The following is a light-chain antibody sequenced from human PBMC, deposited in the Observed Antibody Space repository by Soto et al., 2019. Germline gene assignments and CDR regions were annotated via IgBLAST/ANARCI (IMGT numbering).Light chain of an antibody. Sequence: DLQMTQSPSTLSASVGDRVTITCRASQSISIWLAWYQQKPGKAPKLLIYKASSLESGVPSRFSGSGSGTEFTLTISSLQPDDFATYYCQQYKGYPYTFGQGTELEIK. CDR2: KAS. CDR3: QQYKGYPYT. J-gene: IGKJ2*01. CDR1: QSISIW. V-gene: IGKV1-5*03.